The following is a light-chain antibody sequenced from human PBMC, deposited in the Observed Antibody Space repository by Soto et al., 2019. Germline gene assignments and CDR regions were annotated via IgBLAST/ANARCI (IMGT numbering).Light chain of an antibody. V-gene: IGKV1-5*01. CDR3: QKYNSGPFT. CDR1: QSISSW. CDR2: DAF. J-gene: IGKJ3*01. Sequence: DIQMTQSPSSLSASVGDRVTITCRASQSISSWLAWYQQKPGKAPKLLIFDAFSLESGVPSRFSGSRSGTEFTLTISSLQPDDYATYYCQKYNSGPFTFGPGTKVDIK.